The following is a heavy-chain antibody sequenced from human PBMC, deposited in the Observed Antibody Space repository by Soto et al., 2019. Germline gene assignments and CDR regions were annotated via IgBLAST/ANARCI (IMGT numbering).Heavy chain of an antibody. J-gene: IGHJ5*02. D-gene: IGHD1-26*01. CDR3: ASGQVGATTWFDP. Sequence: PSETLSLTCTVSGASISSGGSYCGWIRQDPGKSLEWLGYNYDNGTTYYNPSLKSRVSISRDKSKNQFSLKMTSLTAADTAVYYCASGQVGATTWFDPWGQGTKVTVSS. CDR1: GASISSGGSY. CDR2: NYDNGTT. V-gene: IGHV4-31*03.